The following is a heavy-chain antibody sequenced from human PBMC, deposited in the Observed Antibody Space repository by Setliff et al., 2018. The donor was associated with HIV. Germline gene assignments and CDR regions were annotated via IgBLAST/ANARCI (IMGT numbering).Heavy chain of an antibody. J-gene: IGHJ4*02. CDR2: IITYGYM. CDR3: ARGGSRYFESSGFSYDY. V-gene: IGHV3-21*01. Sequence: SGGSLRLSCAASGFTFSDYSMNWVRQAPGKGLEWVSSIITYGYMYYADSVKGRFTISRDNAKNSLYLQMNSLRVEDTAVYSCARGGSRYFESSGFSYDYWGQGTLVTVSS. D-gene: IGHD3-22*01. CDR1: GFTFSDYS.